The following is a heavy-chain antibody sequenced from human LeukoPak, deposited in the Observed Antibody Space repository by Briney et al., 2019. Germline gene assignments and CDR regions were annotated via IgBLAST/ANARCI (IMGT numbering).Heavy chain of an antibody. CDR2: ISSSSSYI. V-gene: IGHV3-21*01. D-gene: IGHD6-6*01. CDR1: GFTFSSYS. Sequence: GGSLRLSCAASGFTFSSYSMNWVRQAPGKGLEWVSSISSSSSYIYYADSVKGRFTIFRDNAKNSLYLQMNSLRAEDTAVYYCARDRIAARPNWFDPWGQGTLVTVSS. J-gene: IGHJ5*02. CDR3: ARDRIAARPNWFDP.